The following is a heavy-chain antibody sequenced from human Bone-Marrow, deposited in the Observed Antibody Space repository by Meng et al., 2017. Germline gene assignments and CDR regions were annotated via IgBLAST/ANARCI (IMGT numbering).Heavy chain of an antibody. D-gene: IGHD2-15*01. CDR2: IYYTENT. CDR1: GGSINSDGYY. J-gene: IGHJ5*02. CDR3: ARGRASCSSGGCSLGWFDP. Sequence: GPGPGVVKPPPGLSLTCSVSGGSINSDGYYWSLISQHPRKVLEWIGYIYYTENTYYNPSLKSPMTISLDKSKNQFSLKLNSVTVADTAVYYCARGRASCSSGGCSLGWFDPWGQGTLVTVSS. V-gene: IGHV4-31*01.